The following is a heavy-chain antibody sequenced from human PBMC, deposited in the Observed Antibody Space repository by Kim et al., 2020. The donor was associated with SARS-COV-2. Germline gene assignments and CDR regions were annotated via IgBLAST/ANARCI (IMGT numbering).Heavy chain of an antibody. J-gene: IGHJ6*02. CDR3: AKDINLGSGWLYYYYYYGMDV. D-gene: IGHD6-19*01. CDR1: GFTFDDYA. CDR2: ISGDGGST. Sequence: GGSLRLSCAASGFTFDDYAMHWVRQAPGKGLEWVSLISGDGGSTYYADSVKGRFTISRDNSKNSLYLQMNSLRTEDTALYYCAKDINLGSGWLYYYYYYGMDVWGQGTTVTVSS. V-gene: IGHV3-43*02.